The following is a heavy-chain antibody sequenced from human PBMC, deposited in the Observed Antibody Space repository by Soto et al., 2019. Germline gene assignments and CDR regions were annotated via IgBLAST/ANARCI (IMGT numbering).Heavy chain of an antibody. CDR2: ISSSGSTI. CDR3: ARALEGYCTNGVCYTAGENFDY. Sequence: PGGSLRLSCAASGFTFSSYEMNWVRQAPGKGLEWVSYISSSGSTIYYADSVKGRFTISRDNAKNSLYLQMNSLRAEDTAVYYCARALEGYCTNGVCYTAGENFDYWGQGTLVTVSS. V-gene: IGHV3-48*03. D-gene: IGHD2-8*01. CDR1: GFTFSSYE. J-gene: IGHJ4*02.